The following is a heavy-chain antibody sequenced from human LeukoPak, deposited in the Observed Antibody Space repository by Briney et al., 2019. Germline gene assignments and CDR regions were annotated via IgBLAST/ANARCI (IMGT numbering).Heavy chain of an antibody. Sequence: PGGSLRLSCAASGFTFSSYGMHWVRQAPGKGLEWVAFIRYDGSNKYYADSVKGRFTISRDNAKKSLYLQMNSLRVEDTAVYYCARRPNGDYPPDYWGQGTLVTVSS. CDR3: ARRPNGDYPPDY. V-gene: IGHV3-30*02. J-gene: IGHJ4*02. CDR1: GFTFSSYG. D-gene: IGHD4-17*01. CDR2: IRYDGSNK.